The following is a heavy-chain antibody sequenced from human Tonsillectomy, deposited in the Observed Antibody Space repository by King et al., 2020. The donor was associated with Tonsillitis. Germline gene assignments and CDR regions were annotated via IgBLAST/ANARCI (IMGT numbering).Heavy chain of an antibody. CDR1: GFTFDDYA. V-gene: IGHV3-43*02. D-gene: IGHD4-17*01. Sequence: VQLVESGGGVVQPGGSLRLSCAASGFTFDDYAMHWVCQAPGKGLEWVSLIGGDGGITYYADSVKGRFTISRDNSKNSLYLQMNSLRTEDTALYYCAKDYGDYVSLADYWGQGTLVTVSS. CDR3: AKDYGDYVSLADY. CDR2: IGGDGGIT. J-gene: IGHJ4*02.